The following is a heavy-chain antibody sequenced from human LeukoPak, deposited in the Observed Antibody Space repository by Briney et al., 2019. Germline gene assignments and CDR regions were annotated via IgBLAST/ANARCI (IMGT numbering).Heavy chain of an antibody. CDR3: ARHGRGAAAGSDY. Sequence: PSETLSLTCTVSGGSISNYYWSWIRQPPGKGLEGNGYIYYSGTTNYTPSLKSRVTISVDTTKNQFSLKLSSVTAADTAVYYCARHGRGAAAGSDYWGQGTLVTVSS. J-gene: IGHJ4*02. D-gene: IGHD6-13*01. CDR1: GGSISNYY. V-gene: IGHV4-59*08. CDR2: IYYSGTT.